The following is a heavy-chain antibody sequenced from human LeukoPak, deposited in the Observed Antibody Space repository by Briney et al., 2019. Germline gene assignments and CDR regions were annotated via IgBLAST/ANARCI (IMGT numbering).Heavy chain of an antibody. V-gene: IGHV3-15*01. D-gene: IGHD6-19*01. Sequence: GGSLRLSCAASGFTFTNAWMTWVRQAPGKGREWVGRIKSKTDGGTADYAAPVKGRFTISRDDSKNTLYLQMNSLKTEDTAVYYCTTGPLLSSGWRGTFDYWGQGTLVTVPS. CDR1: GFTFTNAW. CDR3: TTGPLLSSGWRGTFDY. CDR2: IKSKTDGGTA. J-gene: IGHJ4*02.